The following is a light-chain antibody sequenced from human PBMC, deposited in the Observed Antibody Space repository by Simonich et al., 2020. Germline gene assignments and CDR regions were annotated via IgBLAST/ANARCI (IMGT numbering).Light chain of an antibody. CDR2: DAS. J-gene: IGKJ2*01. V-gene: IGKV3-20*01. CDR1: QSVSSY. CDR3: QQYGSSLMYT. Sequence: EIVLTQSPATLSLSPGERATLSCRASQSVSSYLAWYQQKPGQAPRLLIYDASSRATGIPDRFSGSGSGTDFTLTISRLEPEDFAVYYCQQYGSSLMYTFGQGTKLEIK.